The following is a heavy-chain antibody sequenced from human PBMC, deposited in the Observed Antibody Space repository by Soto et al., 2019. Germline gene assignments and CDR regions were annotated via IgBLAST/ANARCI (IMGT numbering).Heavy chain of an antibody. CDR1: GYPVTAYY. V-gene: IGHV1-2*02. CDR2: INPATGAA. CDR3: ARGGGVGVAGSAAFDM. J-gene: IGHJ3*02. Sequence: QLHLVQSGAVVKKPGASVTVSCSASGYPVTAYYMHWVRQAPGRRLGWMGGINPATGAAKYTQPSQGRGTLTRDTAAGTVFMELSGLTAEGPAVFYCARGGGVGVAGSAAFDMWGQGTVVTVSS. D-gene: IGHD3-3*01.